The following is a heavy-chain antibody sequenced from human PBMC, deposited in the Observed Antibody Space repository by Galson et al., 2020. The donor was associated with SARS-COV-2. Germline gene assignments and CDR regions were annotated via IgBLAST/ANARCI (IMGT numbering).Heavy chain of an antibody. Sequence: SETLSLTCAVSGASISSANWWTRVSQHPGTGREGTGEITHSGSTSYNPSLKSRVTMSVDESSNQFSLKLTSVTAADTAVYYCARVQGGCSRTSCYLGDWGQGILVTVSA. D-gene: IGHD2-2*01. CDR1: GASISSANW. J-gene: IGHJ4*02. V-gene: IGHV4-4*02. CDR2: ITHSGST. CDR3: ARVQGGCSRTSCYLGD.